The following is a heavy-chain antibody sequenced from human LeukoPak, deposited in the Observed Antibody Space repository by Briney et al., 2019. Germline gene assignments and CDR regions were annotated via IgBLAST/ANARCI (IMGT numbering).Heavy chain of an antibody. J-gene: IGHJ3*02. D-gene: IGHD6-13*01. CDR2: IYTSGST. CDR1: GGSISSYY. V-gene: IGHV4-4*07. CDR3: ARHYPGEQQLATTRSHAFDI. Sequence: PSETLSLTCTVSGGSISSYYWSWIRQPAGKGLEWIGRIYTSGSTNYNPSLKSRVTMSVDTSKNQFSLKLSSVTAADTAVYYCARHYPGEQQLATTRSHAFDIWGQGTMVTVSS.